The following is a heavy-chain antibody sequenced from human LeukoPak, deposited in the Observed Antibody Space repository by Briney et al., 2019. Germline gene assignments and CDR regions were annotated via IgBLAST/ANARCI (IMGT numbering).Heavy chain of an antibody. V-gene: IGHV1-69*04. J-gene: IGHJ4*02. Sequence: ASVKVSCKASGGTFSSYAISWVRQAPGQGLEWMGRIIPILGIANYAQKFQGRVTITAAKSTSTAYMELSSLRSEDTAVYYCARLTTVTTIGDWGQGTLVTVSS. CDR2: IIPILGIA. CDR1: GGTFSSYA. CDR3: ARLTTVTTIGD. D-gene: IGHD4-17*01.